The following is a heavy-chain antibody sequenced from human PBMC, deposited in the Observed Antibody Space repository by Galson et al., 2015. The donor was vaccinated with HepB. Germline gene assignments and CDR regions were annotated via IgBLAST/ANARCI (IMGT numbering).Heavy chain of an antibody. CDR3: ASATSIAARLLFDY. V-gene: IGHV7-4-1*02. D-gene: IGHD6-6*01. CDR1: GYTFTSYA. Sequence: SVKVSCKASGYTFTSYAMNWVRQAPGQGLEWMGWINTNTGNPTYAQGFTGRFVFSLDTSVSTAYLQISSLKAEDTAVYYCASATSIAARLLFDYWGQGTLVTVSS. CDR2: INTNTGNP. J-gene: IGHJ4*02.